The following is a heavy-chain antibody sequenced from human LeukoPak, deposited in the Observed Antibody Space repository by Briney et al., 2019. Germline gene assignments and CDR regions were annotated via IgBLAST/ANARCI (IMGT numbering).Heavy chain of an antibody. CDR1: GYTFTSYG. CDR3: ARERHYYGSGGYYYFDY. Sequence: ASVKVSCKASGYTFTSYGISWVRQAPGQGLEWMGWISAYNGNTNYAQKLQGRVTMTTDTSTSTAYMELRSLRSDDTAVYYCARERHYYGSGGYYYFDYWGQGTLVTVSS. V-gene: IGHV1-18*01. J-gene: IGHJ4*02. D-gene: IGHD3-10*01. CDR2: ISAYNGNT.